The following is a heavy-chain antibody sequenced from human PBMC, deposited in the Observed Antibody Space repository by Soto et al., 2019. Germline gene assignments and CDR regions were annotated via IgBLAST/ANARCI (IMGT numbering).Heavy chain of an antibody. CDR1: GVTFSSFS. D-gene: IGHD6-6*01. CDR2: ILSSSGSI. J-gene: IGHJ6*03. CDR3: ARDSREQLVRRGFYYYYMDV. Sequence: ESGGGLVKPGGSLRLSCAASGVTFSSFSFNWVRQAPGKGLEWVSFILSSSGSIYYADSVKGRFTISRDNTKNSLYLQMNSLKDEDTAVYYCARDSREQLVRRGFYYYYMDVWGKGTTVTVSS. V-gene: IGHV3-21*01.